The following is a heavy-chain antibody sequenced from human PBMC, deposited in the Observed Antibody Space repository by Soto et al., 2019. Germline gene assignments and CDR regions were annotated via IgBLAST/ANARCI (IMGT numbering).Heavy chain of an antibody. CDR1: GYSFTSYW. Sequence: GESLKISCQGSGYSFTSYWIGWVRQMPGKGLEWMGIIYPGDSDTRYSPSFQGQVTISADKSISTAYLQWSSLKASDTAMYYCAREGGYCSSTSCYSGVWFDPWGQGTLVTVSS. J-gene: IGHJ5*02. V-gene: IGHV5-51*01. CDR2: IYPGDSDT. CDR3: AREGGYCSSTSCYSGVWFDP. D-gene: IGHD2-2*02.